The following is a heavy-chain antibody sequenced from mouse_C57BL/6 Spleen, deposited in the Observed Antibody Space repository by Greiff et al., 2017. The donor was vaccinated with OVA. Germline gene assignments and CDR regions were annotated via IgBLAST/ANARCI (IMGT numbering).Heavy chain of an antibody. CDR2: ISGGGGNT. J-gene: IGHJ4*01. V-gene: IGHV5-9*01. CDR1: GFTFSSYT. CDR3: ARHVSYLAMDY. Sequence: EVKVVESGGGLVKPGGSLTLSCAASGFTFSSYTMSWVRQTPEKRLEWVATISGGGGNTYYPDSVKGRFTISRDKAKNTLYLQMSSLRSEDTALYYCARHVSYLAMDYWGQGTSVTVSS. D-gene: IGHD5-5*01.